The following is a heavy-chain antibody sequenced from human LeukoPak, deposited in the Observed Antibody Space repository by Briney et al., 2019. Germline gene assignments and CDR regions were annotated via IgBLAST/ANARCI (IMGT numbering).Heavy chain of an antibody. Sequence: GGSLRLSCAASGFTSSSYGMHWVCQAPGKGLEWVAFIRYDGSNKYYADSVKGRFTISRDNSKNTLYLQMNSLRAEDTAVYYCAKDRGIAAAGSAEYFQHWGQGTLVTVSS. J-gene: IGHJ1*01. CDR1: GFTSSSYG. D-gene: IGHD6-13*01. CDR2: IRYDGSNK. V-gene: IGHV3-30*02. CDR3: AKDRGIAAAGSAEYFQH.